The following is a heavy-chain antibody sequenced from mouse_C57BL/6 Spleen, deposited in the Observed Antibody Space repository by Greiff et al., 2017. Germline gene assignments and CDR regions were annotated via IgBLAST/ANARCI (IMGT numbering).Heavy chain of an antibody. CDR3: ARQGSSYFALDY. CDR1: GFTFSSYT. J-gene: IGHJ2*01. D-gene: IGHD1-1*01. CDR2: ISGGGGNT. V-gene: IGHV5-9*04. Sequence: EVKLMESGGGLVKPGGSLKLSCAASGFTFSSYTMSWVRQTPEKRLEWVATISGGGGNTYYPDSVKGRFTSSRDNAKNTLYLQMSSLRSEDTAVYYCARQGSSYFALDYWGQGTTLTVSS.